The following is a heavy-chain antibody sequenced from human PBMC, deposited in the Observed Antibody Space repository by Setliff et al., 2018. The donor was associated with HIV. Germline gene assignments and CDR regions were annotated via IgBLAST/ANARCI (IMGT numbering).Heavy chain of an antibody. CDR3: ARIFSQQAFDI. Sequence: GASVKVSCKASGGTFSSYAISWVRQAPGQGLEWMGGIIPILGIANYAQKFQGRVTITADKSTSTAYMELSSLRSEGTAVYYCARIFSQQAFDIWGQGTMVTVSS. J-gene: IGHJ3*02. V-gene: IGHV1-69*10. D-gene: IGHD6-13*01. CDR1: GGTFSSYA. CDR2: IIPILGIA.